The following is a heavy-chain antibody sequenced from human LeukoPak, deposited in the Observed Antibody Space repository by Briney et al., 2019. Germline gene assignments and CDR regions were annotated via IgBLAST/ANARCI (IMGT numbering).Heavy chain of an antibody. CDR1: GGSVSNYY. Sequence: SETLSLTCTVSGGSVSNYYWSWIRQPAGKGVEWIGRIYSSGSTNYNPSLKSRVTISVDTSKNQFSLKLSSVTAADTAVYYCARMGRGYSYGYFDYWGQGTLVTVSS. CDR2: IYSSGST. J-gene: IGHJ4*02. CDR3: ARMGRGYSYGYFDY. V-gene: IGHV4-4*07. D-gene: IGHD5-18*01.